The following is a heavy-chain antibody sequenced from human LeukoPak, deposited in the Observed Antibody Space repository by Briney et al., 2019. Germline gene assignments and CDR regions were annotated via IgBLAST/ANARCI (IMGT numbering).Heavy chain of an antibody. J-gene: IGHJ4*02. Sequence: PGESLKISCKGSGYSFTSYWIGWVRQMPGKGLEWMGIIYPGDSDTRYSPSFQGQVTISADKSISTAYLQWSSLKASDTAMYYCARERMVRGVIKEFDYWGQGTLVTVSS. V-gene: IGHV5-51*01. CDR1: GYSFTSYW. CDR3: ARERMVRGVIKEFDY. CDR2: IYPGDSDT. D-gene: IGHD3-10*01.